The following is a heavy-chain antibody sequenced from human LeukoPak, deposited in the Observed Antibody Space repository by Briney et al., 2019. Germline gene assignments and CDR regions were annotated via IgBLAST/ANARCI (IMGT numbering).Heavy chain of an antibody. CDR3: VTDPPASGWAFWS. CDR2: IFAGGGAA. CDR1: GFTFCGYA. J-gene: IGHJ5*02. V-gene: IGHV3-23*01. D-gene: IGHD6-19*01. Sequence: VLPGGSLRLSLPGSGFTFCGYAITWGRQAPGKGPGGVSSIFAGGGAALYADSVRGRFTIFRDDSKSTLFLQMHSLRAEDTAVYYCVTDPPASGWAFWSWGQGALVTVSS.